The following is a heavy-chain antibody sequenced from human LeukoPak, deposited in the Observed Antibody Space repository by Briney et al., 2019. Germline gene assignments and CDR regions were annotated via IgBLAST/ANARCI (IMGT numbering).Heavy chain of an antibody. J-gene: IGHJ4*02. CDR1: GFTFSSYG. CDR2: IWYDVSKI. V-gene: IGHV3-33*06. Sequence: PGGSLRLSCAASGFTFSSYGMHWVRQAPDKGLEWVAVIWYDVSKINYADSAKGGFTISRDHSKNKLYLQMNSLRAEDTAVYYCAKSRGRFSSSGTAFDSWGQGTLVTVSS. CDR3: AKSRGRFSSSGTAFDS. D-gene: IGHD6-6*01.